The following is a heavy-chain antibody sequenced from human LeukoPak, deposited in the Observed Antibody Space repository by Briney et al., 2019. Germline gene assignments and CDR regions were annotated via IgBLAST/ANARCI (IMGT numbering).Heavy chain of an antibody. CDR3: AKVVLLLTASDAFDF. D-gene: IGHD2-21*02. J-gene: IGHJ3*01. Sequence: GGSLRLSCAASGFTFSSNAMSWVRQAPGKGLEWVSTISGNYGSTYYADSVKGRFTISRDNFKNTVFLRMNSLGAEDTAVYYCAKVVLLLTASDAFDFWGQGTKVTVSS. CDR1: GFTFSSNA. CDR2: ISGNYGST. V-gene: IGHV3-23*01.